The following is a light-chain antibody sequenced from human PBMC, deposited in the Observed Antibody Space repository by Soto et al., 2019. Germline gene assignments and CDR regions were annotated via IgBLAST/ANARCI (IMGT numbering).Light chain of an antibody. CDR3: QVWDNSGDHPV. CDR1: NIGSKS. J-gene: IGLJ2*01. V-gene: IGLV3-21*04. CDR2: YDT. Sequence: SYELTQPPSVSVAPGKTATLTCGGNNIGSKSVHWYRQKPGQAPVLVIYYDTDRPSGIPERFSGSNSGNTATLTISRVEAGDEAAYYCQVWDNSGDHPVFGGGTKLTVL.